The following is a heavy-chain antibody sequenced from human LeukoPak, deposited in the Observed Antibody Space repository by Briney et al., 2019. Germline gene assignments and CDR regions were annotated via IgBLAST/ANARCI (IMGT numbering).Heavy chain of an antibody. CDR2: ISYDGSNE. J-gene: IGHJ6*02. D-gene: IGHD2-2*01. CDR1: GFTFSSYG. CDR3: ARVRAGYCTSTSCYTGMDV. V-gene: IGHV3-30*03. Sequence: GGSLRLSCAASGFTFSSYGMHWVRQAPGKGLEWVALISYDGSNEYYADSVRGRFTISRDNSKFTLYMQMNSLRAEDTAVYYCARVRAGYCTSTSCYTGMDVWGQGTTVTVSS.